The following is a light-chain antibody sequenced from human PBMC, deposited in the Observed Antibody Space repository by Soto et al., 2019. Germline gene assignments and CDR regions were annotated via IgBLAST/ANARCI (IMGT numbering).Light chain of an antibody. CDR2: AAS. J-gene: IGKJ5*01. CDR1: QSISSY. CDR3: QQSYSTPIT. V-gene: IGKV1-39*01. Sequence: DIQMTQSPSSLSASVGDRVTITCRASQSISSYLNWYQQKPGKAPKLLIYAASSLQSGVPSGFSGSGSGTDFTLTISSLQPEDFETYYCQQSYSTPITFGQGTRLEIK.